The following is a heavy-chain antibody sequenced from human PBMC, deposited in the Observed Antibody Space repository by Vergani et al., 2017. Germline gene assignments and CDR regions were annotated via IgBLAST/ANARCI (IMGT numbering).Heavy chain of an antibody. J-gene: IGHJ6*03. CDR1: GGSISSGGYS. CDR2: IYHSGST. CDR3: ARVKGIAAAGSVYYYYYMDV. V-gene: IGHV4-30-2*01. Sequence: QVQLQESGSGLVKPSQTLSLTCAVSGGSISSGGYSWSWIRQPPGKGLEWIGYIYHSGSTYYKPSLKSRVTISVDRSKNQFSLNLSSVTAADTAVYYCARVKGIAAAGSVYYYYYMDVGGKGTTVTVSS. D-gene: IGHD6-13*01.